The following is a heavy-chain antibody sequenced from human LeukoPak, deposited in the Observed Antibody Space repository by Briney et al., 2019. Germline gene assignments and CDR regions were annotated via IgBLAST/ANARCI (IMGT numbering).Heavy chain of an antibody. Sequence: ASVKVSCKASGYTFTGYYMHWVRQAPGRGLEWMGWINPNSGGTNYAQKFQGRVTMTGDTSISTAYMELSRLRSDDTAVYYCARSYYYDSSGYYCYWGQGTLVTVSS. V-gene: IGHV1-2*02. CDR1: GYTFTGYY. CDR3: ARSYYYDSSGYYCY. D-gene: IGHD3-22*01. CDR2: INPNSGGT. J-gene: IGHJ4*02.